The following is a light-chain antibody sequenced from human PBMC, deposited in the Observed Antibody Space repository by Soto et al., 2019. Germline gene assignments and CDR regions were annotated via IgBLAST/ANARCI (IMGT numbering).Light chain of an antibody. V-gene: IGLV1-44*01. Sequence: QSVLTQPPSTSGTPGQRVTISCPGSSSNIGSNTVNWYQQLPGTAPKLLIYRNNQRPSGVPDRFSGSKSGTSASLAISGLQSEDEADYYCAAWDGSLKGYVFATGTKVTVL. CDR1: SSNIGSNT. CDR2: RNN. J-gene: IGLJ1*01. CDR3: AAWDGSLKGYV.